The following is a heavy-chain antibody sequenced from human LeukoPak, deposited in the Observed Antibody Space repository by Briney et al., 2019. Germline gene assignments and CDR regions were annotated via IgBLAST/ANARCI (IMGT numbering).Heavy chain of an antibody. CDR3: ARHCSGGSCSGNWFDP. J-gene: IGHJ5*02. V-gene: IGHV5-51*01. CDR1: GYSFTSYW. CDR2: IYPGDSDT. Sequence: GESLKISYKGSGYSFTSYWIGWVRQMPGKGLEWMGIIYPGDSDTRYSPSFQGQVTISADKSISTAYLQWSSLKASDTAMYYCARHCSGGSCSGNWFDPWGQGTLVTVSS. D-gene: IGHD2-15*01.